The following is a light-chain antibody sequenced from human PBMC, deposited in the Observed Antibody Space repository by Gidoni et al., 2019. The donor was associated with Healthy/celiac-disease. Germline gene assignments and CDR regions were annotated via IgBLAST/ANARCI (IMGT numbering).Light chain of an antibody. Sequence: QSALTQPASVSGSPGQSITISCTGTSSDVGGYHYVSWYQQHPGKAPKLMLYEVSTRPSGVSNRFSGSKSGNTASLTISGLQAEDEADYYCSSYTSSSTVVFGGGTKLTVL. J-gene: IGLJ2*01. CDR1: SSDVGGYHY. CDR3: SSYTSSSTVV. CDR2: EVS. V-gene: IGLV2-14*01.